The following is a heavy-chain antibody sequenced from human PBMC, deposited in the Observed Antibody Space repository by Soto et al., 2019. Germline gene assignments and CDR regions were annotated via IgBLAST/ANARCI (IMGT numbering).Heavy chain of an antibody. V-gene: IGHV3-33*01. CDR1: GFTFSSYG. J-gene: IGHJ4*02. CDR3: ARSNYYDSSECFDY. CDR2: IWYDGSNK. Sequence: PGGSLRLSCAASGFTFSSYGMHWVRQAPGKGLEWVAVIWYDGSNKYYADSVKGRFTISRDNSKNTLYLQMNSLRAEDTAVYYCARSNYYDSSECFDYWGQGTLVTVSS. D-gene: IGHD3-22*01.